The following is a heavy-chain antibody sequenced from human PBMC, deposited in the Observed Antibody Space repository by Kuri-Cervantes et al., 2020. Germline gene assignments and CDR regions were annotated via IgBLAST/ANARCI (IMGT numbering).Heavy chain of an antibody. Sequence: GGSLRLSCAASGFTFSSYAMHWVRQAPGKGLEWVAVISYDGSNKYYADSVKGRLTISRDNSKNTLYLQMNSLRAEDTAVYYCAREKLRVNAFDIWGQGTMVTVSS. D-gene: IGHD3-22*01. CDR2: ISYDGSNK. J-gene: IGHJ3*02. CDR3: AREKLRVNAFDI. CDR1: GFTFSSYA. V-gene: IGHV3-30-3*01.